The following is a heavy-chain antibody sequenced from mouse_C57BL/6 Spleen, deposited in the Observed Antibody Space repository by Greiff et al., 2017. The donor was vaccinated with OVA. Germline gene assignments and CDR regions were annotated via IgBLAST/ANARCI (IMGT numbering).Heavy chain of an antibody. Sequence: EVKVVESGGGLVKPGGSLKLSCAASGFTFSSYTMSWVRQTPEQRLEWVATISGGGGNTYYPDSVKGRFTISRDNAQNTLYLQMSSLRSEDTAVYYCARHGAGTYWFAYWGQGTLVTVSA. D-gene: IGHD4-1*01. V-gene: IGHV5-9*04. CDR3: ARHGAGTYWFAY. CDR1: GFTFSSYT. CDR2: ISGGGGNT. J-gene: IGHJ3*01.